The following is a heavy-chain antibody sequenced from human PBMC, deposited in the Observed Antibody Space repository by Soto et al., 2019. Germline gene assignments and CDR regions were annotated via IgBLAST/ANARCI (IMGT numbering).Heavy chain of an antibody. V-gene: IGHV2-5*01. CDR3: AYARNDLFAFDI. CDR1: GFSLNTGGVG. J-gene: IGHJ3*02. CDR2: LYWYDDK. Sequence: QITLKESGPTLVKPTQTLTLTCTFSGFSLNTGGVGVGWIRQSPRKALEWLGLLYWYDDKRYSPSLKTPLTIPTDTAKNQVVLTMTNMEPVDTDTYDCAYARNDLFAFDIWGQGTLLTVSS.